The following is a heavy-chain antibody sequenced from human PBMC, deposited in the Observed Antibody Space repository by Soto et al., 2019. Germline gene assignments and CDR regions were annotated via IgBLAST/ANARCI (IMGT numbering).Heavy chain of an antibody. Sequence: QVQLQQWGAGLLKPSETLSLTCAVYGVSFSGYYWSWIRQPPGKGLEWIGESNHVGNTNYNPSLKSRVTMSVDPSKNQFSLRLTSVTAADTAVYYCARVLIAGVTTDWGQGTLVIVSS. D-gene: IGHD5-18*01. CDR2: SNHVGNT. J-gene: IGHJ4*02. V-gene: IGHV4-34*01. CDR3: ARVLIAGVTTD. CDR1: GVSFSGYY.